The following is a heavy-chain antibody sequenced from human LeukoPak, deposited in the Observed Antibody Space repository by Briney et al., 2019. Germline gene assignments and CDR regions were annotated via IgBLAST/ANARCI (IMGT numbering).Heavy chain of an antibody. J-gene: IGHJ6*03. CDR2: TNPNSGNT. Sequence: ASVKVSCKASGYTFTSYDINWVRQATGQGLEWMGWTNPNSGNTGYAQKFQGRVTITRNTSISTAYMELSSLRSEDTAVYYCARGRRGRRQLAQTTYYYYYMDVWGKGTTVTVSS. CDR1: GYTFTSYD. D-gene: IGHD6-13*01. V-gene: IGHV1-8*03. CDR3: ARGRRGRRQLAQTTYYYYYMDV.